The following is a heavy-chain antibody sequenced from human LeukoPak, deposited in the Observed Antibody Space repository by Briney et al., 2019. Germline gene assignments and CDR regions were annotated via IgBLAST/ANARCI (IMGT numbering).Heavy chain of an antibody. CDR2: ITGDGHTT. CDR1: GYTFSIYA. J-gene: IGHJ4*02. V-gene: IGHV3-23*01. CDR3: ASHYDYVWGSYNY. D-gene: IGHD3-16*01. Sequence: GGSLRLSCAASGYTFSIYAVSWVRQAPGKGLEWVSGITGDGHTTYYADSVGGRFTISRDNSKNTLYLQMDSLRAEDTAIYYCASHYDYVWGSYNYWGQGTLVTVSS.